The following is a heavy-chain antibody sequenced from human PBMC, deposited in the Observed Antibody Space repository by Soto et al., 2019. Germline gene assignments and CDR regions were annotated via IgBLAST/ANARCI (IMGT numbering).Heavy chain of an antibody. V-gene: IGHV2-5*02. D-gene: IGHD1-26*01. Sequence: SGPTLVNPTQTLTLTCTFSGFSLSTSGVGVGWIRQPPGKALEWLALIYWDDDKRYSPSLKSRLTITKDTSKNQVVLTMTNMDPVDTATYYCAHRQRPRLSRDTPVGATEAFDPWGQGTLVTVSS. CDR2: IYWDDDK. CDR1: GFSLSTSGVG. CDR3: AHRQRPRLSRDTPVGATEAFDP. J-gene: IGHJ5*02.